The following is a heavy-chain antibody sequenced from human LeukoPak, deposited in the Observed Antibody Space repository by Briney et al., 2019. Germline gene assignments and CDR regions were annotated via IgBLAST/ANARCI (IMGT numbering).Heavy chain of an antibody. D-gene: IGHD7-27*01. Sequence: KSSETLSLTCTVSGGSISSGGYYWSWIRQPPGKGLEWIGYIYHSGSTYCNPSLKSRVTISVDRSKNQFSLKLSSVTAADTAVYYCARVNWGRSYYFDYWGQGTLVTVSS. V-gene: IGHV4-30-2*01. CDR2: IYHSGST. CDR1: GGSISSGGYY. J-gene: IGHJ4*02. CDR3: ARVNWGRSYYFDY.